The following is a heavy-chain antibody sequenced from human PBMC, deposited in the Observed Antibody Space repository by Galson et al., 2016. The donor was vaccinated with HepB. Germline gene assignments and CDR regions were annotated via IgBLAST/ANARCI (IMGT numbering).Heavy chain of an antibody. CDR1: GFSLNTSGMR. J-gene: IGHJ4*02. CDR2: IDWEDDK. Sequence: LVKPTQTLTLTCTVSGFSLNTSGMRVSWIRQPPGKTLEWLAHIDWEDDKLYSTSLRTRLNISRDTSKNRVVLIMTNIDPVDAGTYYCARTERKTAYDYWGQGTLVTVSS. CDR3: ARTERKTAYDY. V-gene: IGHV2-70*04. D-gene: IGHD5-24*01.